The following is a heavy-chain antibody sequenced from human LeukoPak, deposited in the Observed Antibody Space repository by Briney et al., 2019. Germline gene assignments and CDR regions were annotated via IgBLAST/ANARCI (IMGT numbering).Heavy chain of an antibody. Sequence: GGSLRLSCAASGFTFSDYYMSWIRQAPGKGLEWVSYISSSGSTIYYADSVKGRFSISRDNAKNSLYPQMNSLRAEDTALYYCARVGYCSSTSCYTPIDYWGQGTLVTVSS. J-gene: IGHJ4*02. CDR3: ARVGYCSSTSCYTPIDY. V-gene: IGHV3-11*01. D-gene: IGHD2-2*02. CDR1: GFTFSDYY. CDR2: ISSSGSTI.